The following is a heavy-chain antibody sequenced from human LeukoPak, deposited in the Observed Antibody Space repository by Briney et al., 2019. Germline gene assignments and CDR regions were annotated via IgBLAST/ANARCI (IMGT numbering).Heavy chain of an antibody. CDR2: ISGSGRST. D-gene: IGHD6-13*01. Sequence: GGSLRLSCAASGFTFSSYAMSWVRQAPGKGLEWVSAISGSGRSTYYADSVKGRFTISRDNSKNTLYLQMNSLRAEDTAVYYCARGRWAAAGIGDYYYYYMDVWGKGTTVTVSS. CDR1: GFTFSSYA. V-gene: IGHV3-23*01. J-gene: IGHJ6*03. CDR3: ARGRWAAAGIGDYYYYYMDV.